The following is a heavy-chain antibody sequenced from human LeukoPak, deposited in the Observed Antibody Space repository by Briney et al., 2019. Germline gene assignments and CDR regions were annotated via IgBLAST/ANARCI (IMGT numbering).Heavy chain of an antibody. CDR1: GFTFSSYA. V-gene: IGHV3-23*01. J-gene: IGHJ4*02. CDR3: AKEIIPSIVVVVADFDY. D-gene: IGHD2-15*01. Sequence: PGGSLRLSCAASGFTFSSYAMSWVRQAPGKGLEWVSAISGSGGSTYYADSVKGRFTISRDNSKNTLYLQMNSLRAEDTAVYYCAKEIIPSIVVVVADFDYWGQGTLVTVSS. CDR2: ISGSGGST.